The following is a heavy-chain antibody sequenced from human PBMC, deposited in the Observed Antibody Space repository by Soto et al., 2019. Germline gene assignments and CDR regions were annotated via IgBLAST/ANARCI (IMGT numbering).Heavy chain of an antibody. Sequence: QVQLVESGGGVVQPGRSLRLSCAASGFTFSSYGMHWVRQAPGKGLEWVAVIWYDGSNKYYADSVKGRFTISRDNSKNTLYLQMNSLRAEVTAVYYCARGTAMAHYGMDVWGQGTTVTVSS. D-gene: IGHD5-18*01. CDR2: IWYDGSNK. V-gene: IGHV3-33*01. CDR1: GFTFSSYG. J-gene: IGHJ6*02. CDR3: ARGTAMAHYGMDV.